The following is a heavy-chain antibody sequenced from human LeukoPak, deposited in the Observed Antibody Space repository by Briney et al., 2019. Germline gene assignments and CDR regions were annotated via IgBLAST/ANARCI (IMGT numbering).Heavy chain of an antibody. CDR3: ARSSWYDC. Sequence: GGSLRLSCAASGFTFSSYGMCWVRQAPGKGLEWVAVISYDGSNKYYAGSVKGRFTISRDNSKNTLYLQMNSLRAEDTAVYYCARSSWYDCWGQGTLVTVSS. J-gene: IGHJ5*01. D-gene: IGHD1-26*01. CDR1: GFTFSSYG. CDR2: ISYDGSNK. V-gene: IGHV3-30*03.